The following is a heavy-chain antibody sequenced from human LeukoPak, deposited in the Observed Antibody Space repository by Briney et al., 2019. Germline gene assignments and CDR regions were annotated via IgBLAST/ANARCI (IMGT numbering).Heavy chain of an antibody. CDR1: GGSFSGYY. CDR2: INHSGST. CDR3: ARGVTADP. Sequence: PSETLSLTCAVYGGSFSGYYWSWVRQPPGKGLEWIGEINHSGSTNYNPSLKSRVTISVDTSKNQFSLKLSSVTAADTAVYYCARGVTADPWGQGTLVTVSS. D-gene: IGHD1-20*01. J-gene: IGHJ5*02. V-gene: IGHV4-34*01.